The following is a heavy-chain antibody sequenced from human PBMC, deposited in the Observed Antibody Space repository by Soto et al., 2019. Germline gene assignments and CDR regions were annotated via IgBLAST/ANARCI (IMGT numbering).Heavy chain of an antibody. J-gene: IGHJ4*02. Sequence: QVQLVQSGAEVKKPGSSVKVSCKASGGTFSSYAISWVRQAPGQGLEWMGGIIPIFGTANYAQKFQGRVTSTADKSTSTAYMELSSLRSEDTAVYYCARAVTSYYYGSGSYTYYFDYWGQGTLVTVSS. CDR2: IIPIFGTA. D-gene: IGHD3-10*01. CDR1: GGTFSSYA. CDR3: ARAVTSYYYGSGSYTYYFDY. V-gene: IGHV1-69*06.